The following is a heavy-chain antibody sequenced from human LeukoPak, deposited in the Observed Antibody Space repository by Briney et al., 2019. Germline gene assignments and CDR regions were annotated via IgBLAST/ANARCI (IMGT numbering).Heavy chain of an antibody. D-gene: IGHD6-13*01. CDR3: ARDRNRGIAAAGRLDY. V-gene: IGHV3-48*04. Sequence: GGSLRLSCAASGFTFSNYSMNWVRQAPGKGLEWVSYISSSSSTIYYADSVKGRFTISRDNAKNSLYLQMNSLRAEDTAVYYCARDRNRGIAAAGRLDYWGQGTLVTVSS. J-gene: IGHJ4*02. CDR2: ISSSSSTI. CDR1: GFTFSNYS.